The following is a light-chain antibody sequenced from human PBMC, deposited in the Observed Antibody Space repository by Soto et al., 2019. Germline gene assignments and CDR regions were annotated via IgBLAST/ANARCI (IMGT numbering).Light chain of an antibody. CDR1: ETISTY. CDR2: AAS. J-gene: IGKJ3*01. Sequence: DIQMTQSPSSLFASLGDRVNITCRASETISTYLAWYQQQPGKVPKLLIYAASILQSGVPSRFSGRRSGTEFTLTISGLQTEDVATYYCQKYASAPFTFGPGTKVDIK. CDR3: QKYASAPFT. V-gene: IGKV1-27*01.